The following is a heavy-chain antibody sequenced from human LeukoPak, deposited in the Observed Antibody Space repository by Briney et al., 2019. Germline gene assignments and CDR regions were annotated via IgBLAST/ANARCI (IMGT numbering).Heavy chain of an antibody. D-gene: IGHD3-10*01. V-gene: IGHV5-51*01. CDR3: ARSAVRGAIRGPFDY. CDR1: GYSFTSYW. J-gene: IGHJ4*02. Sequence: GESLKISCKGSGYSFTSYWIGWVRQMPGKGLEWMGIIYPGDSDTRYSPSFQGQVTISADKSISTAYLQWSSLKASDTAMYYCARSAVRGAIRGPFDYWGQGTLVTVSS. CDR2: IYPGDSDT.